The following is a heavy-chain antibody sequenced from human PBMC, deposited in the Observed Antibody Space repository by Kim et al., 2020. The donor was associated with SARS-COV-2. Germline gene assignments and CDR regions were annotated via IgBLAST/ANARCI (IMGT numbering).Heavy chain of an antibody. CDR2: IYPGDSDT. CDR3: ARHQGLGYSVYDYWGFDY. D-gene: IGHD5-12*01. Sequence: GESLKISCKGSGYSFTSYWSGWVRQMPGKGLEWMGIIYPGDSDTRYSPFFQGQVTISADKSISTAYLQWSSLKASDTAMYYCARHQGLGYSVYDYWGFDYWGQGTLVTVSS. J-gene: IGHJ4*02. V-gene: IGHV5-51*01. CDR1: GYSFTSYW.